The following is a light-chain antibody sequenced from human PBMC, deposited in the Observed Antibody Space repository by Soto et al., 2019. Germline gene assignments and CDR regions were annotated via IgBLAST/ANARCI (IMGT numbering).Light chain of an antibody. V-gene: IGKV3D-15*01. CDR3: QQYSFFWT. CDR2: GAS. J-gene: IGKJ1*01. Sequence: ERVITQSLPSLSVSPGERATLSCRASQGVDSNLAWYQQKPGQAPRLLIYGASSRATGIPDRFSGSGSGTDFTLTISRLEPEDFAVYYCQQYSFFWTFGQGTKV. CDR1: QGVDSN.